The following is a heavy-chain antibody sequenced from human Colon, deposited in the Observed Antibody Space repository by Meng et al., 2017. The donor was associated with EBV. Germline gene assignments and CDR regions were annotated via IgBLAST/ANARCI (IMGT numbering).Heavy chain of an antibody. J-gene: IGHJ4*02. D-gene: IGHD4-17*01. CDR1: GGSISSGTYY. CDR2: IYYSGSN. V-gene: IGHV4-31*03. Sequence: QVQLQESGPGLVKLSQAXSLTATVSGGSISSGTYYWGWIRQLPGKGLEYIGYIYYSGSNYYHPSLKSRVIISVDTSKNQFSLRLNSVTAADTAVYYCTTLYGDSISWGQGNLVTVSS. CDR3: TTLYGDSIS.